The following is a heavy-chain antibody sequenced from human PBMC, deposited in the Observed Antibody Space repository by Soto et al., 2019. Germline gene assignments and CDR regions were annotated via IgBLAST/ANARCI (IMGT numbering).Heavy chain of an antibody. Sequence: EVQLVQSGAEVKKPGESLKISCKGSGYRFTSNWIGCVRQIPGKGLEWTGIVYAGDSDTRYSPSFQGQVTISADKSSSTGYLQGSSRKASDTAMYYCARLGGTRFDPWGQGTLVTVSA. CDR2: VYAGDSDT. D-gene: IGHD1-26*01. CDR1: GYRFTSNW. V-gene: IGHV5-51*01. CDR3: ARLGGTRFDP. J-gene: IGHJ5*02.